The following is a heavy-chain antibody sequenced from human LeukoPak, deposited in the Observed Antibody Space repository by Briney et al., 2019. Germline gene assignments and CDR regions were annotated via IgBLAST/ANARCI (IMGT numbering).Heavy chain of an antibody. V-gene: IGHV3-21*01. CDR1: GFTFSSYS. J-gene: IGHJ4*02. CDR2: ISSSSSYI. D-gene: IGHD2-2*01. CDR3: ARAREYCSSTSCLIYYFDY. Sequence: GGSLRLSCAASGFTFSSYSMNWVRQAPGKGLEWVSSISSSSSYIYYADSVKGRFTISRDNAKNSLYLQMNSLRAEDTAVYYCARAREYCSSTSCLIYYFDYWGQGTLVTVSS.